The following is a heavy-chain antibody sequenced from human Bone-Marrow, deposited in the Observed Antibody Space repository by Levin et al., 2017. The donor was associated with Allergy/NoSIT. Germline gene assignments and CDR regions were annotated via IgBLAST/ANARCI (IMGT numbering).Heavy chain of an antibody. CDR1: GGSISSSSYY. CDR3: GSFYFGSGYYYYMDV. V-gene: IGHV4-39*01. D-gene: IGHD3-10*01. Sequence: SETLSLTCTVSGGSISSSSYYWGWIRQPPGKGLEWIGGIYYSGSTFYNPSLKSRVTISVDTSKNQFSLRLSSVTAADTAVYYCGSFYFGSGYYYYMDVWGKGTTVTVSS. CDR2: IYYSGST. J-gene: IGHJ6*03.